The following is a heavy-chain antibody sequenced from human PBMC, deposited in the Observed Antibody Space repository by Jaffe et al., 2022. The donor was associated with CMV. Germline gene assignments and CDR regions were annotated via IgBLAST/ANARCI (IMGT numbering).Heavy chain of an antibody. J-gene: IGHJ3*02. CDR1: GFTLTSYY. CDR2: INPSGGST. Sequence: QVQLVQSGAEVKKPGASVKVSCKASGFTLTSYYIHWVRQAPGQGLEWMGGINPSGGSTAYTQKFQARVTLTRDTSTGTVDMKLSSLRSDDTAVYYCARENPGDGSPFDIWGQGTVVTVSS. D-gene: IGHD3-10*01. V-gene: IGHV1-46*01. CDR3: ARENPGDGSPFDI.